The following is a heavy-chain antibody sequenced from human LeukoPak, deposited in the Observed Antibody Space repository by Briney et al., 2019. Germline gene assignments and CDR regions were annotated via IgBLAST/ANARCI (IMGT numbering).Heavy chain of an antibody. CDR3: AFEVLSSGWVS. CDR2: INPNSGGT. CDR1: GYTFTGYY. V-gene: IGHV1-2*06. J-gene: IGHJ5*02. D-gene: IGHD6-19*01. Sequence: VASVTVSCATSGYTFTGYYMRWVRQAPGQGLEWMGRINPNSGGTNYAQKFQGRVTMTRDTSISTAYMELSRLRSDDTAVYYCAFEVLSSGWVSWGQGTLVTVSS.